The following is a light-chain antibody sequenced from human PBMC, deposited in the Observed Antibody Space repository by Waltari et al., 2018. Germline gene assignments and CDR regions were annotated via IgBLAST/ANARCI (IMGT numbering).Light chain of an antibody. CDR3: CSYAGSYVV. Sequence: QSALTQPASVSGSPGQSITISCTGTSSDVGSYNLVSWYQQHPGKAPKLMIYEVSKRPSGVSNRCSGSKSGNTASLTISGLQAEYEADYYCCSYAGSYVVFGGGTKLTVL. V-gene: IGLV2-23*02. J-gene: IGLJ2*01. CDR2: EVS. CDR1: SSDVGSYNL.